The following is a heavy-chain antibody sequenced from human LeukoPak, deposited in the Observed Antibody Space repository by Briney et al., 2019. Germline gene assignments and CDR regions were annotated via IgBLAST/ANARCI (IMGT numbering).Heavy chain of an antibody. Sequence: SETLSLTCAVYGESLNYYYWSWIRQSPEKGLEWIGEVFDGKTTNCNPSLKSRVTISAVTSSHQFSLNLKSVTAVNTAVYYCASGAWATRLHSWAQGTLVIVSS. V-gene: IGHV4-34*12. CDR1: GESLNYYY. J-gene: IGHJ4*02. D-gene: IGHD5-24*01. CDR3: ASGAWATRLHS. CDR2: VFDGKTT.